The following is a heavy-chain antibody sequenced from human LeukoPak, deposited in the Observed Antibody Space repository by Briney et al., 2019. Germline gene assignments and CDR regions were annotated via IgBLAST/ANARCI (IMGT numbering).Heavy chain of an antibody. J-gene: IGHJ5*02. Sequence: GGSLRLSCAASGFTFSSYSMNWVRQAPGRGLEWVSSIRFTGSYIYYADSVKGRFTISRDNAKNSLYLQMNSLRAEDTAVYYCARDLSPITIFGVVPGGWFDPWGQGTLVTVS. CDR3: ARDLSPITIFGVVPGGWFDP. V-gene: IGHV3-21*01. CDR1: GFTFSSYS. D-gene: IGHD3-3*01. CDR2: IRFTGSYI.